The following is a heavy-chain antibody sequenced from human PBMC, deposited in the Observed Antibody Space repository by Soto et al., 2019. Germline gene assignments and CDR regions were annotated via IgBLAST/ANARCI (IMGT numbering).Heavy chain of an antibody. D-gene: IGHD6-19*01. CDR3: AILAGQQWLVPGADY. CDR1: GFTFSSYA. J-gene: IGHJ4*02. V-gene: IGHV3-23*01. Sequence: GGSLRLSCAASGFTFSSYAMSWVRQAPGKGLEWVSAISGSGGSTYYADSVKGRFTISRDNSKNTLYLQMNSLRAEDTAVYYCAILAGQQWLVPGADYWGQGTLVTVSS. CDR2: ISGSGGST.